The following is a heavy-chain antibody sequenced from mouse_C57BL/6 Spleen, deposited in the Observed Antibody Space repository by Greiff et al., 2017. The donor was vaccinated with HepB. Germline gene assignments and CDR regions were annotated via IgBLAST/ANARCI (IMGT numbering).Heavy chain of an antibody. V-gene: IGHV5-4*01. CDR2: ISDGGSYT. CDR1: GFTFSSYA. J-gene: IGHJ3*01. D-gene: IGHD4-1*01. Sequence: DVKLVESGGGLVKPGGSLKLSCAASGFTFSSYAMSWVRQTPEKRLEWVATISDGGSYTYYPDNVKGRFTISRDNAKNNLYLQMSHLKSEDTAMYYCARDEGQNCDWFAYWGQGTLVTVSA. CDR3: ARDEGQNCDWFAY.